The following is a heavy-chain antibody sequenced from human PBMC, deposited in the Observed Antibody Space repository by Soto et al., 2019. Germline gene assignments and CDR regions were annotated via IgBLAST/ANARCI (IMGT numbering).Heavy chain of an antibody. CDR2: IIPFFGTP. Sequence: QVHLVQSGAEVKMSGSSVRVSCTASGGTFSNDAISWVRQAPGQGLEWLGQIIPFFGTPDYSQGFRGRLTIAADESTGTSYLDLRSLKSDDTAVYYCAREMVTETTLGYFDYWGQGTLVTVSS. D-gene: IGHD2-21*02. V-gene: IGHV1-69*01. CDR3: AREMVTETTLGYFDY. J-gene: IGHJ4*02. CDR1: GGTFSNDA.